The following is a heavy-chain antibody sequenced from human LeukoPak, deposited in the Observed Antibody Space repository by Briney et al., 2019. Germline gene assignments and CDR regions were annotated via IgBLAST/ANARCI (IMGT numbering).Heavy chain of an antibody. CDR1: GFTVRSSY. V-gene: IGHV3-23*01. Sequence: GGSLRLSCAASGFTVRSSYVSWVRQAPGKGLEWVSAISGSGGSTYYADSVKGRFTISRDNSKNTLYLQMNSLRAEDTAVYYCAKVSPYSSSPINWFDPWGQGTLVTVSS. D-gene: IGHD6-6*01. J-gene: IGHJ5*02. CDR3: AKVSPYSSSPINWFDP. CDR2: ISGSGGST.